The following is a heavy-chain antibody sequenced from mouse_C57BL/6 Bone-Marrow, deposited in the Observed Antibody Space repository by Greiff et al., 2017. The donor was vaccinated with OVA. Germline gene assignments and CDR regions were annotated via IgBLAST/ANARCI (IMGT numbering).Heavy chain of an antibody. CDR3: ARDYGSSYNAMDY. CDR1: GYTFTDYY. V-gene: IGHV1-26*01. Sequence: VHVKQSGPELVKPGASVKISCKASGYTFTDYYMNWVKQSHGKSLEWIGDINPNNGGTSYNQKFKGKATLTVDKSSSTAYMELRSLTSEDSAVYYCARDYGSSYNAMDYWGQGTSVTVSS. D-gene: IGHD1-1*01. J-gene: IGHJ4*01. CDR2: INPNNGGT.